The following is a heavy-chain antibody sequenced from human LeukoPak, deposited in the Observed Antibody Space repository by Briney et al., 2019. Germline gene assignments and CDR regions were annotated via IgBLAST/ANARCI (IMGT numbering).Heavy chain of an antibody. CDR1: GFIFSTYE. CDR2: ISNSDSTV. Sequence: GGSLRLSCAASGFIFSTYEMNWVRQAPGKGLEWVSYISNSDSTVHYADSVKGRFTISRDNAQNSLYLQMSSLRAEDTAVYYCARDLPSSGWGQGTLVTVSS. CDR3: ARDLPSSG. V-gene: IGHV3-48*03. J-gene: IGHJ4*02. D-gene: IGHD6-19*01.